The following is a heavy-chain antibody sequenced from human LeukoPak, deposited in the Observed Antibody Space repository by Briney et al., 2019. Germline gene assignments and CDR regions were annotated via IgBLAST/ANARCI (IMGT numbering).Heavy chain of an antibody. Sequence: GGSLRLSCAASGLRFSNYGMHWVRQAPGKGLEWVAFIRFYGSSKYFEASVKGRFIISRDNFQNTLILQMNNLKVEDTAVYYCAKVRVDTAMVDAFDIWGQGTRVVVSS. CDR2: IRFYGSSK. D-gene: IGHD5-18*01. V-gene: IGHV3-30*02. CDR1: GLRFSNYG. CDR3: AKVRVDTAMVDAFDI. J-gene: IGHJ3*02.